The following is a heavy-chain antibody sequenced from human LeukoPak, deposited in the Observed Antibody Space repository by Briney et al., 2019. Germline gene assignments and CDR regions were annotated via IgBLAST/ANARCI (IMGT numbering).Heavy chain of an antibody. D-gene: IGHD6-19*01. V-gene: IGHV4-4*07. J-gene: IGHJ5*02. CDR1: GDSINNFY. CDR2: VYSSGST. Sequence: PSETLSLTCTVSGDSINNFYWSWIRQPAGKGLEWIGRVYSSGSTDYNPSLKSRVSMSVDTSRNQFPLKLSSVTAADTAVYYCASSWFAVAGTETNWFDPWGQGTLVTVSS. CDR3: ASSWFAVAGTETNWFDP.